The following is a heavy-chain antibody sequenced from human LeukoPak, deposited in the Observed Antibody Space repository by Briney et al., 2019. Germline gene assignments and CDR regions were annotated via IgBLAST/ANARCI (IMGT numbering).Heavy chain of an antibody. V-gene: IGHV1-18*01. CDR2: ISAYDGNT. Sequence: ASVKVSCKASGYTFTSYGISWVRQAPGQGLEWMGWISAYDGNTNYAQKLQGRVTTTTDTSTSTAYMELRSLRSDDTAVYYCARGKTHTSYYYYGMDVWGQGTTVTVSS. CDR3: ARGKTHTSYYYYGMDV. CDR1: GYTFTSYG. J-gene: IGHJ6*02. D-gene: IGHD2-2*01.